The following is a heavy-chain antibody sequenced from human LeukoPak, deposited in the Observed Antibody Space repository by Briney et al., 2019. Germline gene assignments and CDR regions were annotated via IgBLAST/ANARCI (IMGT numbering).Heavy chain of an antibody. Sequence: ASVKVSCKVSGYTLTELSMHWVRQAPGKGLAWMGGFDPEDGETIYAQKFQGRVTMTEDTSTDTAYMELSSLRSEDTAVYYCATVPITMIVVVRSNDAFDIWGQGTMVTVSS. V-gene: IGHV1-24*01. CDR2: FDPEDGET. D-gene: IGHD3-22*01. CDR3: ATVPITMIVVVRSNDAFDI. J-gene: IGHJ3*02. CDR1: GYTLTELS.